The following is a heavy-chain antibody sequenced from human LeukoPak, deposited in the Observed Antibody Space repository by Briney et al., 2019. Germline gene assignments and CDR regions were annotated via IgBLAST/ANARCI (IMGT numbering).Heavy chain of an antibody. CDR3: AKDHTVTITLEYYYYGMDV. CDR2: ISHDGSTQ. D-gene: IGHD4-17*01. V-gene: IGHV3-30*18. Sequence: GGSLRLSCGASGFILSNYGMHWVRQAPGKGLEWVAVISHDGSTQFYADSVKGRFTISRDNSKNTLDLQMHSLSAEDTAVYYCAKDHTVTITLEYYYYGMDVWGQGTTVTVSS. J-gene: IGHJ6*02. CDR1: GFILSNYG.